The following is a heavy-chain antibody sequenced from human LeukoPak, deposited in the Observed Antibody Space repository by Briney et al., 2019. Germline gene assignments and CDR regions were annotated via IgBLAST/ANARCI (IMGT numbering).Heavy chain of an antibody. D-gene: IGHD3-22*01. CDR3: ARAHRGFMIVVVIQAFDI. CDR1: GFTFSSYA. CDR2: ISYDGSNK. Sequence: TGGSLRLSCAASGFTFSSYAMHWVRQAPGKGLEWVAVISYDGSNKYYADSVKGRFTISRDNSKNTLYLQMNSLRAEDTAVYYCARAHRGFMIVVVIQAFDIWGQGTMVTVSS. J-gene: IGHJ3*02. V-gene: IGHV3-30-3*01.